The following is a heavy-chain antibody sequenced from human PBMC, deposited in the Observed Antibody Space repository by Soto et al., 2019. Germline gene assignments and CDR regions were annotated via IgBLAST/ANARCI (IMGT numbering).Heavy chain of an antibody. CDR1: GGSISSRTFW. D-gene: IGHD4-4*01. Sequence: QLQLQESGPGLVKPSETLSLTCSVSGGSISSRTFWWAWIREPPGKGLEWIGDMYYSGSSYSSPSLKSRVPLYVDTSKNQLSLKLNSVTAADTAVYYCARHPRDDYNYGGSGIFDYWGQGTLVTVSS. CDR3: ARHPRDDYNYGGSGIFDY. J-gene: IGHJ4*02. V-gene: IGHV4-39*01. CDR2: MYYSGSS.